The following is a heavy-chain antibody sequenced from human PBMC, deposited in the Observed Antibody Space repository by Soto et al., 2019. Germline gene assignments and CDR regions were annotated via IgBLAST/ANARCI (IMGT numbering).Heavy chain of an antibody. D-gene: IGHD2-8*01. V-gene: IGHV4-59*01. CDR2: IYYSGST. CDR3: ARVDEQILRYGMAV. Sequence: LSLTCTVSGGSISSYYWSWIRQPPGKGLEWIGYIYYSGSTNYNPSLKSRVTISVDTSKNQFSLKLSSVTAADTAVYYCARVDEQILRYGMAVWGQGTTVTVSS. J-gene: IGHJ6*02. CDR1: GGSISSYY.